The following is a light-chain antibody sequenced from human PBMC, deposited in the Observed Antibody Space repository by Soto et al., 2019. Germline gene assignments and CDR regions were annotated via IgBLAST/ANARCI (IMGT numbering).Light chain of an antibody. V-gene: IGKV3-15*01. CDR1: QSVSSK. J-gene: IGKJ2*01. CDR3: QQYNNWPPMYT. Sequence: EIAMTQSPATLSVSPGERATLSCRASQSVSSKLAWYQQKPGQAPRLLIYDASTRATGIPARFSGSGSGTEFTLTISSLQSEDFAVYYCQQYNNWPPMYTFGQGTKLEIK. CDR2: DAS.